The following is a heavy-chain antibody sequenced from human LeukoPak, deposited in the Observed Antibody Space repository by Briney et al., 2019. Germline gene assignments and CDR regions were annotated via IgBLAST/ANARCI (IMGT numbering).Heavy chain of an antibody. D-gene: IGHD1-1*01. Sequence: PGGSLRLSCAASGFTFSSYDMPWVRQATGKGLEWVSAISNDGGDTKYADSVKGRFTISRDNSRNTLYLQMRSLRVEDTAIYYCGRDWKLDYWGQGSLVTVSS. CDR2: ISNDGGDT. V-gene: IGHV3-23*01. CDR3: GRDWKLDY. CDR1: GFTFSSYD. J-gene: IGHJ4*02.